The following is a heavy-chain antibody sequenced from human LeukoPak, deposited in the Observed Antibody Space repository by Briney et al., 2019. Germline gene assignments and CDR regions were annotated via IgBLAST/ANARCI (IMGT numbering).Heavy chain of an antibody. CDR2: IYTSGST. D-gene: IGHD5-12*01. CDR3: ARDGDQYSGYAHNWFDP. J-gene: IGHJ5*02. Sequence: PSQTLSLTCTISGGSISSGSYYWSWIRQPAGKGLEWIGRIYTSGSTNYNPSLKSRVTISVDTSKNQFSLKLSSVTAADTAVYYCARDGDQYSGYAHNWFDPWGQGTLVTVSS. CDR1: GGSISSGSYY. V-gene: IGHV4-61*02.